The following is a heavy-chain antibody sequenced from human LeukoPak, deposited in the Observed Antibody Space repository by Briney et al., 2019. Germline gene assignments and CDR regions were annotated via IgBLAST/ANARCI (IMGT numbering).Heavy chain of an antibody. D-gene: IGHD3-22*01. Sequence: SETLSLTCTVSGGSISSYYWSWIRQPPGKGLEWIGYIYYSGSTNYNPSLKSRVTISVDTSKNQFSLKLSSVTAADTAVYYCARADSSGCYYEPYYYGMDVWGQGTTVTVSS. CDR3: ARADSSGCYYEPYYYGMDV. J-gene: IGHJ6*02. V-gene: IGHV4-59*01. CDR1: GGSISSYY. CDR2: IYYSGST.